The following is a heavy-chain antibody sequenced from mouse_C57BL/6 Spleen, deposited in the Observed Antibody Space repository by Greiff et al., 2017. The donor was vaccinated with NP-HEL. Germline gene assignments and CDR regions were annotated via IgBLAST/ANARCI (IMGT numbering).Heavy chain of an antibody. CDR1: GYAFSSSW. Sequence: VQGVESGPELVKPGASVKISCKASGYAFSSSWMNWVKQRPGKGLEWIGRIYPGDGDTNYNGKFKGKATLTADKSSSTAYMQLSSLTSEDSAVYFCAREGYDYDDFDYWGQGTTLTVSS. J-gene: IGHJ2*01. V-gene: IGHV1-82*01. D-gene: IGHD2-4*01. CDR2: IYPGDGDT. CDR3: AREGYDYDDFDY.